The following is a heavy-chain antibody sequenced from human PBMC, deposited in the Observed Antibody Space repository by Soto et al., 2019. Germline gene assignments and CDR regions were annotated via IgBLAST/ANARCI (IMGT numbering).Heavy chain of an antibody. CDR2: ITAYKGNT. V-gene: IGHV1-18*01. J-gene: IGHJ4*02. Sequence: QVQLVQSGAEVKKPGASVKVSCKASGYTFTRYGISWVRQAPGQGLEWMGWITAYKGNTNYAQNLQGRVTMTTDTTTSTAYMELRSLRSDDTAVYYCAGVSTVAATPSFDYWGQGTLVTVSS. D-gene: IGHD2-15*01. CDR3: AGVSTVAATPSFDY. CDR1: GYTFTRYG.